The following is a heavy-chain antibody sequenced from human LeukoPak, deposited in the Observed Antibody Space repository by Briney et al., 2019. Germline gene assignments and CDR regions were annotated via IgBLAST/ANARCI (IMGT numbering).Heavy chain of an antibody. V-gene: IGHV3-74*01. CDR3: ARRMETSGSFDY. D-gene: IGHD6-19*01. CDR2: VNSDGTIT. J-gene: IGHJ4*02. CDR1: GFTFSTYW. Sequence: GGSLRLSCAASGFTFSTYWMHWVRQAPGKGLVWVSRVNSDGTITNYVDSVKGRFTISRDNAKNTQYLQMNSLRAEDTGVYYCARRMETSGSFDYWGQGTLVTVSS.